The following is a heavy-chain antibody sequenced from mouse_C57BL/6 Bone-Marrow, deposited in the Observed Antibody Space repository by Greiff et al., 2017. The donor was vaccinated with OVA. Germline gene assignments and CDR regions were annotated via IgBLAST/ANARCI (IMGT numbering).Heavy chain of an antibody. J-gene: IGHJ2*01. D-gene: IGHD2-3*01. V-gene: IGHV1-4*01. Sequence: QVQLQQSGAELARPGASVKMSCKASGYTFTSYTMHWVKQRPGQGLEWIGYINPSSGYTTYNQKFKDKATLTADKSSSTAYMQLSSLTSEDAAVYYCARSGDGYYNYWGQGTTLTVSS. CDR1: GYTFTSYT. CDR2: INPSSGYT. CDR3: ARSGDGYYNY.